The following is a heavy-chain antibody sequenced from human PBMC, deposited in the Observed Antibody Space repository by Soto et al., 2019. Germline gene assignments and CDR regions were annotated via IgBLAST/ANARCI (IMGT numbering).Heavy chain of an antibody. V-gene: IGHV1-69*01. CDR2: IIPIFGTA. J-gene: IGHJ6*02. CDR1: GGTFSSYA. CDR3: AGSYNSSSGWSRYYYYGMDV. D-gene: IGHD6-6*01. Sequence: QVQLVQSGAEVKKPGSSVKVSCKASGGTFSSYAISWVRQAPGQGLEWMGGIIPIFGTANYAQKFQGRVTITADESTSTAYMELSSLRSEDTAVYYCAGSYNSSSGWSRYYYYGMDVWGQGTTVTVSS.